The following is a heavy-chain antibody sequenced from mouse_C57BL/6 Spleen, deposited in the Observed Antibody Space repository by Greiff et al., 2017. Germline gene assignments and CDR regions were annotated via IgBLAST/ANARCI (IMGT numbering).Heavy chain of an antibody. V-gene: IGHV1-15*01. J-gene: IGHJ4*01. CDR2: IDPETGGT. CDR1: GYTFTDYE. Sequence: VQLQAPGAELVRPGASVTLSCKASGYTFTDYEMHWVKQTPVHGLEWIGAIDPETGGTAYNQKFKGKAILTADKSSSTAYMELRSLTSEASAVYYGTRYRWLLLYYARDYWGQGTSVTVSS. D-gene: IGHD2-3*01. CDR3: TRYRWLLLYYARDY.